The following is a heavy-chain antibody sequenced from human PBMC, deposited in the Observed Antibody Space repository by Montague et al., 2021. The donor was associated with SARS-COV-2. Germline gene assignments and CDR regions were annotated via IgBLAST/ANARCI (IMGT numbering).Heavy chain of an antibody. CDR3: ASPTYYYDSGGSDAFDI. Sequence: SETLSLTCTVSGGSISSSSYYWGWIRQPPGKGLEWSGSIHYSGSTYYNPPLKSRGTISVDTSKNQSSLKLSSVTAADTAVYYCASPTYYYDSGGSDAFDIWGQGTMVTVSS. V-gene: IGHV4-39*01. CDR1: GGSISSSSYY. CDR2: IHYSGST. J-gene: IGHJ3*02. D-gene: IGHD3-22*01.